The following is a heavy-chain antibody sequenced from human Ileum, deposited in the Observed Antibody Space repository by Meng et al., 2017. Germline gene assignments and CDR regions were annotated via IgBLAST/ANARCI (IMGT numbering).Heavy chain of an antibody. V-gene: IGHV1-46*01. J-gene: IGHJ4*02. CDR3: EWSASSSRYASSFEC. CDR2: NGLSGGDT. Sequence: VRVGDPGPEVTTPGGAVKFYAEDAGDHFSTFYIHWLRRSPGQVLERTPMNGLSGGDTNTAQKIQDRVTIPRDTSTSTVDMDLSRLSFEDTSVYYCEWSASSSRYASSFECWVQGTLVTVSS. CDR1: GDHFSTFY. D-gene: IGHD2-8*01.